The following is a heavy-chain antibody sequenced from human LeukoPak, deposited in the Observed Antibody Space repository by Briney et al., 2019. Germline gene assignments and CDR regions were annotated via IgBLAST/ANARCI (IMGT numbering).Heavy chain of an antibody. D-gene: IGHD6-19*01. CDR1: GGSISTYY. Sequence: SETLSLTCTVSGGSISTYYWSWIRQPPGKGLEWIGYIYYSESTNYNPSLKSRVTMSVDTSKNHFSLRLSSVTAADTALYYCARGGWYNDYWGQGTLVTVSS. V-gene: IGHV4-59*01. J-gene: IGHJ4*02. CDR2: IYYSEST. CDR3: ARGGWYNDY.